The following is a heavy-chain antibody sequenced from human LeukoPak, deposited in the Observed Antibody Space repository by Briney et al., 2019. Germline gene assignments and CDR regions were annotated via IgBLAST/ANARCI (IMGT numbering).Heavy chain of an antibody. D-gene: IGHD3-22*01. J-gene: IGHJ4*02. CDR3: ARDLHYYDSSCYDY. Sequence: ASVKVSCKASGYTFTGYYMHWVRQAPGQGLEWMGWINPNSGGTNYAQKFQGRVTMTRDTSISTAYMELSRLRSDDTAVYYCARDLHYYDSSCYDYWGQGTLVTVSS. CDR2: INPNSGGT. V-gene: IGHV1-2*02. CDR1: GYTFTGYY.